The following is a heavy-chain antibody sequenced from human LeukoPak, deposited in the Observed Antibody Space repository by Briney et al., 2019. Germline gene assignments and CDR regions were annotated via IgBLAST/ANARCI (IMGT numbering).Heavy chain of an antibody. J-gene: IGHJ4*02. CDR1: GYTFTSYG. D-gene: IGHD6-13*01. Sequence: ASVKVSCKASGYTFTSYGIGWVRQAPGQGLEWMGWISAYNGNTNYAQKLQGRVTMTTDTSTSTAYMELRSLRSDDTAAYYCARLYGYSSSWPRGDFDYWGQGTLVTVSS. V-gene: IGHV1-18*01. CDR3: ARLYGYSSSWPRGDFDY. CDR2: ISAYNGNT.